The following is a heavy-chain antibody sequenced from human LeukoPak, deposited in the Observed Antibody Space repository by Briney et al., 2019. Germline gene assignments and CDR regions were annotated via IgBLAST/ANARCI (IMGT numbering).Heavy chain of an antibody. Sequence: GGSLRLSCAASGFTFSYYSMNWVRQAPGRGLEWVSCISSSSSLIFYSDSVRGRFTISRDNAKNLLYLHMNSLRVEDTAVYYCAKVDRGDYSSSPVPYYNYYMNVWGKGSTVTVSS. CDR2: ISSSSSLI. V-gene: IGHV3-21*01. CDR1: GFTFSYYS. J-gene: IGHJ6*03. CDR3: AKVDRGDYSSSPVPYYNYYMNV. D-gene: IGHD6-13*01.